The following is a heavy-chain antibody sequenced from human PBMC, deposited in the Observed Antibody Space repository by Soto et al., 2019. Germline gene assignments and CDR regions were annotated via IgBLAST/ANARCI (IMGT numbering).Heavy chain of an antibody. CDR1: GFSLTTSGVG. Sequence: QITLKESGPPVVKPTQPLTLTCTFSGFSLTTSGVGVGWIRQPPGKALEWLALIYWDDDKRYSPSLKTRLTITKDTSKNQVVLIMTKMDPVDTATYYCAHRVGGYDSFDHWGQGTLVTVSS. CDR3: AHRVGGYDSFDH. D-gene: IGHD5-12*01. J-gene: IGHJ4*02. CDR2: IYWDDDK. V-gene: IGHV2-5*02.